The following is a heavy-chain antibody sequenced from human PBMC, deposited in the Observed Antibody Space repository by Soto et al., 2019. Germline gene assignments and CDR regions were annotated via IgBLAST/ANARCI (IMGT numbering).Heavy chain of an antibody. CDR3: ARDPYSDSSGYYDS. V-gene: IGHV1-18*01. D-gene: IGHD3-22*01. J-gene: IGHJ5*01. CDR1: GYTFTSYG. CDR2: ISAYNGNT. Sequence: WASVKVSCKASGYTFTSYGISWVRQAPGQGLEWMGWISAYNGNTNYAQKLQGRVTMTTDTSTSTAYMELRSLRSDDTAVYYCARDPYSDSSGYYDSWGQGTLVNAPQ.